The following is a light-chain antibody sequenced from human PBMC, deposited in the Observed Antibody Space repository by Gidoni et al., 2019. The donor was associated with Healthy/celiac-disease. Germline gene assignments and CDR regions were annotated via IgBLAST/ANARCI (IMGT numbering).Light chain of an antibody. CDR2: RNT. CDR1: SSNIGSNY. Sequence: QSVLTQPPSADGPPGQRVTISRSGSSSNIGSNYVYWSQPPPGTAPTLLIYRNTPRPSGVPARFSGSKSGTSASLAISGLRSEDEADYYWAAGDDSLSGRVFGGGTKLTVL. V-gene: IGLV1-47*01. CDR3: AAGDDSLSGRV. J-gene: IGLJ3*02.